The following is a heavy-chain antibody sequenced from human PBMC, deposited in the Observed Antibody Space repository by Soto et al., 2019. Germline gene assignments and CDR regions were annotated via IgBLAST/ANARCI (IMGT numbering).Heavy chain of an antibody. CDR2: FDPEDGET. CDR3: ARQLVSAFDI. D-gene: IGHD6-6*01. V-gene: IGHV1-24*01. Sequence: ASVKVSCKASGYTFTSYGISWVRQAPGKGLEWMGGFDPEDGETIYAQKFQGRVTMTEDTSTDTAYMELSSLRSEDTAVYYCARQLVSAFDIWGQGTMVTVSS. J-gene: IGHJ3*02. CDR1: GYTFTSYG.